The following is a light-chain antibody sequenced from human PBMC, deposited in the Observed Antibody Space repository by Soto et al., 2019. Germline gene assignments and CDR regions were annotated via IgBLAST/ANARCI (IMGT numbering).Light chain of an antibody. CDR2: GNS. CDR3: QSYDSSLSVNYV. J-gene: IGLJ1*01. V-gene: IGLV1-40*01. CDR1: SSKNGASYD. Sequence: QSVLTQPPSVSGAPGQRVTISFTGSSSKNGASYDVHWYQQPPGKAPKLLIYGNSNRPSGVLDRFSGSKSGTSASLAITGLQAEDEADYYCQSYDSSLSVNYVFGTGTKVTVL.